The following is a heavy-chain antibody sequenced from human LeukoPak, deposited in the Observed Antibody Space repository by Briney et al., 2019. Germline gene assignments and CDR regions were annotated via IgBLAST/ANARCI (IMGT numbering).Heavy chain of an antibody. V-gene: IGHV3-74*01. D-gene: IGHD5-12*01. Sequence: GGSLRLSCAASGFTFSSYWMHWVRQAPGKGLVWVSRTNSDGSSTSYADSVKGRFTISRDNAKNTLYLQMNSLRAEDTAVYYCARENWWPRFNWFDPWGQGTLVTVSS. CDR2: TNSDGSST. CDR1: GFTFSSYW. CDR3: ARENWWPRFNWFDP. J-gene: IGHJ5*02.